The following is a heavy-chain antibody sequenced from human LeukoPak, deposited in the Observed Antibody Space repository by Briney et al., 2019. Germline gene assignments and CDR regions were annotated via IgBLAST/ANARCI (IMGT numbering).Heavy chain of an antibody. D-gene: IGHD6-13*01. CDR2: INPNSGGT. J-gene: IGHJ6*02. V-gene: IGHV1-2*02. Sequence: GASVKLSCKSSGYTFTGYYMHCVRHPPGQGREWMGWINPNSGGTIYAKKFQGRVTMTSNTSISTVYLKLSRLRADDTAVYYCARDGDSSSWSVGYGMEVWGQGTTVTASS. CDR3: ARDGDSSSWSVGYGMEV. CDR1: GYTFTGYY.